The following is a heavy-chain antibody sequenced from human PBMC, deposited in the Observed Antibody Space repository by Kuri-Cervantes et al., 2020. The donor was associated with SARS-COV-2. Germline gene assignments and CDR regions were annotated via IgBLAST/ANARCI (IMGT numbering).Heavy chain of an antibody. V-gene: IGHV1-69*13. D-gene: IGHD3-10*01. J-gene: IGHJ6*03. Sequence: SVKVSCKASGGTFSSYAISWLRQAPGQGLEWMGGIIPMYGTTNYAQKFQGRVTITSDESTGTAYMELSRLRADDTAVYYCARGIWFAKLGGSDYYYQYMDVWGKGTTVTVSS. CDR2: IIPMYGTT. CDR1: GGTFSSYA. CDR3: ARGIWFAKLGGSDYYYQYMDV.